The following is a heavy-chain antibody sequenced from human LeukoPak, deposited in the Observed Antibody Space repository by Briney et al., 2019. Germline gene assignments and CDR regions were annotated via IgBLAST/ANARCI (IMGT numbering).Heavy chain of an antibody. CDR1: GFIFSSYE. D-gene: IGHD6-13*01. CDR2: ISVSGSAI. V-gene: IGHV3-48*03. Sequence: PGGSLRLSCAASGFIFSSYEMNWVRQAPGKGLEWVSYISVSGSAIYYADSVKGRFTISRDNAKNSLYLQMNSLRAEDTAVYYCARPDEQQLVRDAFDIWGQGTMVTVSS. J-gene: IGHJ3*02. CDR3: ARPDEQQLVRDAFDI.